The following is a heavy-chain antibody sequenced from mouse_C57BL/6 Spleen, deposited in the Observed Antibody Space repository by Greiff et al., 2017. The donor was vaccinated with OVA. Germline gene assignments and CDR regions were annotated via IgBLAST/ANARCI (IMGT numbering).Heavy chain of an antibody. CDR3: APINYDYSFAD. J-gene: IGHJ3*01. CDR1: GYTFTSYT. V-gene: IGHV1S26*01. D-gene: IGHD2-4*01. Sequence: QVQLLQSGADLVKPGASVKMSCKASGYTFTSYTMTWVHQRPGQGLEWIGYINPGGGYTNYNQKFKDKATLTVDKSSSTSYMQLSSLTSEDSAVDYCAPINYDYSFADWGQGTLVTVSA. CDR2: INPGGGYT.